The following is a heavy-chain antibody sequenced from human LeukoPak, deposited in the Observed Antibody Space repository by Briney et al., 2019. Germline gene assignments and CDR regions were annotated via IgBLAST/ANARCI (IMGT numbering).Heavy chain of an antibody. Sequence: GGPLRLSCAASGFTFSSYGMHWVRQAPGKGLEWVAVISYDGSNKYYADSVKGRFTIDRDNSKNTVYLQMNSLRPDDTAIYFCARQEARNYYYEGLDYWGQGNLVTVSS. CDR2: ISYDGSNK. J-gene: IGHJ4*02. V-gene: IGHV3-30*03. D-gene: IGHD3-22*01. CDR3: ARQEARNYYYEGLDY. CDR1: GFTFSSYG.